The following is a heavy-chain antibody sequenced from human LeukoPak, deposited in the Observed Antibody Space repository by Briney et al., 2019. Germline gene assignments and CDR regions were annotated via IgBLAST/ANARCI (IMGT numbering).Heavy chain of an antibody. CDR3: ATGPRNAFDI. CDR2: VKSKTHGETT. Sequence: AASAFTFFDAWMSWVRQAPGKGLEWVGHVKSKTHGETTDYGAPVKGRFTISRDDSKNTVYLQMNSLKIEDTAMYLCATGPRNAFDIWGQGTMVTVSS. J-gene: IGHJ3*02. V-gene: IGHV3-15*01. CDR1: AFTFFDAW.